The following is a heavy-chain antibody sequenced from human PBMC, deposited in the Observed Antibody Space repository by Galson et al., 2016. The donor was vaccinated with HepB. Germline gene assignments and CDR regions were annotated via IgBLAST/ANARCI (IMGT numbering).Heavy chain of an antibody. D-gene: IGHD6-19*01. CDR1: GAPVSSTW. J-gene: IGHJ4*02. V-gene: IGHV4-4*02. Sequence: SETLSPTCALSGAPVSSTWWSWVRHPPGKWLDWHGETFHTGSTTFNTSLMSRVTISLDKSKNQLSLMLTSDTAADTAVSFCARHIAVGGTRCVDYWGQGALVTVSS. CDR3: ARHIAVGGTRCVDY. CDR2: TFHTGST.